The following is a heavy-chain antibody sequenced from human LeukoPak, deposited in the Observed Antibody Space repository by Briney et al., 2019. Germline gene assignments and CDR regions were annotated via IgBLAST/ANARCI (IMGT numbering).Heavy chain of an antibody. CDR3: ARLTGYSSESWFDP. CDR2: IHYSGST. CDR1: GGSISSYY. D-gene: IGHD3-9*01. J-gene: IGHJ5*02. Sequence: TSETLSLTCTVSGGSISSYYWSWIRQPPGKGLEWIGYIHYSGSTNYKASLKSRVSISVDTSKNQFSLKLSSVTAAHTAVYYCARLTGYSSESWFDPWGQGTLVTVSS. V-gene: IGHV4-59*01.